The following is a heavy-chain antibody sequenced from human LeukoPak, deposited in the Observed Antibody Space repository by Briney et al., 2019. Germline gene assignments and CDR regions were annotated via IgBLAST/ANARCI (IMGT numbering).Heavy chain of an antibody. V-gene: IGHV1-46*01. CDR1: GYTFTSYY. Sequence: ASVKVSCKASGYTFTSYYMHWVRQAPGQGLEWMGIINPSGGSTSYAQKFQGRVTMTRNTSISTAYMELSSLRSVDTAVYYCARYCSGGSCYSWGYYYGMDVWGQGTTVTVSS. CDR3: ARYCSGGSCYSWGYYYGMDV. CDR2: INPSGGST. D-gene: IGHD2-15*01. J-gene: IGHJ6*02.